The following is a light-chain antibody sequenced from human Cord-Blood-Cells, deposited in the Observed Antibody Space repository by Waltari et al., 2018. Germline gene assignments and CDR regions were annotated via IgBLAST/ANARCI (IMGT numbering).Light chain of an antibody. J-gene: IGLJ3*02. Sequence: QSVLTQPPSASGTPGQRVTISCSGSSSNIGRNYVYWYQQLPGTAPKRLIYRNNQWPSGVPDRFSGSKSGTSASLAISGLRSEDEADYYCAAWDDSLSGWVFGGGTKLTVL. V-gene: IGLV1-47*01. CDR3: AAWDDSLSGWV. CDR2: RNN. CDR1: SSNIGRNY.